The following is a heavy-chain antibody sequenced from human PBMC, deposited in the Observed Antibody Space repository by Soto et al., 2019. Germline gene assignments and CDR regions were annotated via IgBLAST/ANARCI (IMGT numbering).Heavy chain of an antibody. J-gene: IGHJ4*02. CDR1: GGTFSSYT. CDR3: ARGSTMTTVTPGY. CDR2: IIPILGIA. V-gene: IGHV1-69*02. Sequence: KVSCKASGGTFSSYTISWVRQAPGQGLEWMGRIIPILGIANYAQKFQGRVTITADKSTSTAYMELSSLRSEDTAVYYCARGSTMTTVTPGYWGQGTLVTVS. D-gene: IGHD4-4*01.